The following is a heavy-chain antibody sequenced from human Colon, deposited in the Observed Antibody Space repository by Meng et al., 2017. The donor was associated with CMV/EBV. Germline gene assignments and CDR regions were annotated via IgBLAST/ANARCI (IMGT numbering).Heavy chain of an antibody. J-gene: IGHJ4*02. CDR3: SRPTAVAGSATDY. Sequence: GGSLRLSCAASGFIFTNYAMSWVRQAPGKGLEWVSGISSSGGTTNYADSVKGRFTISRDNSKNTLYLQMNSLTTDDTAVYYCSRPTAVAGSATDYWGQGTLVTVSS. CDR1: GFIFTNYA. CDR2: ISSSGGTT. V-gene: IGHV3-23*01. D-gene: IGHD6-19*01.